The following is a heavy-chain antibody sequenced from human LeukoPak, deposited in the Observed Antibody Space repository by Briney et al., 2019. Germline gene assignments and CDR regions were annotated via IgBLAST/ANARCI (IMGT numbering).Heavy chain of an antibody. CDR2: ITGTGGST. CDR1: GFSLSTYG. D-gene: IGHD6-19*01. CDR3: AKDHGTAVAGFYY. Sequence: GASLRLSCAASGFSLSTYGVSWVRQPPGKGLEWVSGITGTGGSTYYADSVKGRFTVSRDTSKNTLYLQMNSLRAEDTAIYYCAKDHGTAVAGFYYWGQGTLVAVSS. V-gene: IGHV3-23*01. J-gene: IGHJ4*02.